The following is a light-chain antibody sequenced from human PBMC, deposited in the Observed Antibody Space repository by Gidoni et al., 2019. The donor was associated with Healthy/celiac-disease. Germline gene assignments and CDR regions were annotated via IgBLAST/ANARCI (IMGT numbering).Light chain of an antibody. Sequence: QSVLTQPPSASGTPGQRGTISCSGSSSNIGSNYVYWYQQLPGTAPKLLIYRNNPRPSGVPDRFSGSKSGTSASLAISGLRSEDEADYYCAAWDDSLSGQVFGGGTKLTVL. J-gene: IGLJ3*02. V-gene: IGLV1-47*01. CDR1: SSNIGSNY. CDR2: RNN. CDR3: AAWDDSLSGQV.